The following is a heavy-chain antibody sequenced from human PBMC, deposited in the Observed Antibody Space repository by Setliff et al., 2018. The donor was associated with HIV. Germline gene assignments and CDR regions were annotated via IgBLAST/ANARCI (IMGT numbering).Heavy chain of an antibody. V-gene: IGHV4-61*09. CDR3: ARVYYGDLEY. J-gene: IGHJ4*02. CDR1: GGYISSGSYY. Sequence: SETLSLTCTVSGGYISSGSYYWSWIRQPAGKGLEWIGHIYSSGSTNYNPSLKSRVTISADTSKNQFSLNLSSVTAADTAVYFCARVYYGDLEYWGQGTLVTVSS. D-gene: IGHD4-17*01. CDR2: IYSSGST.